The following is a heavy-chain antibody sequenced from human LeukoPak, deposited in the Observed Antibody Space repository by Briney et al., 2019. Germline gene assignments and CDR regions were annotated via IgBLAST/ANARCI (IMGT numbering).Heavy chain of an antibody. D-gene: IGHD2-21*02. J-gene: IGHJ6*03. V-gene: IGHV3-23*01. CDR1: GFTFSSYA. CDR3: ARDPAYCGGDCYSMYYYYYMDV. Sequence: GGSLRLSCAASGFTFSSYAMSWVRQAPGKRLEWVSGISGRGGSTYYADSVKGRFTISRDNAKNSLYLQMNSLRAEDTAVYYCARDPAYCGGDCYSMYYYYYMDVWGKGTTVTVSS. CDR2: ISGRGGST.